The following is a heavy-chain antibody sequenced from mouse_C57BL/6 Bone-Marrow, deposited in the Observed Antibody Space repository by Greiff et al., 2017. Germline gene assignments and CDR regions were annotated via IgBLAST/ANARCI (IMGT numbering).Heavy chain of an antibody. V-gene: IGHV1-26*01. CDR1: GYTFTDYY. J-gene: IGHJ2*01. CDR2: INPNNGGT. Sequence: VQLQQSGPELVKPGASVKITCKASGYTFTDYYMNWVKQNHGKSLEWIGDINPNNGGTSYNQKFKGKATLSVDKSSSTAYMELRSLTSEDSAIYYSARNDNWGQGATLTVSS. CDR3: ARNDN.